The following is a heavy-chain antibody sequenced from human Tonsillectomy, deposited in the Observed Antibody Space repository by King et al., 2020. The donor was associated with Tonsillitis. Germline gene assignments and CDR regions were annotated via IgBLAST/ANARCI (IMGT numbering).Heavy chain of an antibody. V-gene: IGHV5-51*01. Sequence: VQLVQSGAEGKKPGEALKISCKGSGYSFTSYWIVWVRQIPGNGLAWLGFIYPVDSDTSYIPSFHAPVTFSADKSISTPYQQWGSLKASDTAMYYCARLIQYCSGGSCYDIYWYFDLWGRGTLVTVSS. D-gene: IGHD2-15*01. CDR2: IYPVDSDT. CDR1: GYSFTSYW. J-gene: IGHJ2*01. CDR3: ARLIQYCSGGSCYDIYWYFDL.